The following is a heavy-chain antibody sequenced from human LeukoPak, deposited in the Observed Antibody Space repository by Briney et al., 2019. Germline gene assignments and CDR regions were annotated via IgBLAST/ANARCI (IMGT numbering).Heavy chain of an antibody. V-gene: IGHV1-46*01. CDR3: ARERSSGYNDAFDI. Sequence: GASVKVSCKASGYTFTRYYMHWVRQAPGQGLEWMGIINPSGGNTNYAQKFQGRVTITRDMSTSTVYMELSSLRSKDTAVYYCARERSSGYNDAFDISGHGKMVTVSS. CDR1: GYTFTRYY. J-gene: IGHJ3*02. CDR2: INPSGGNT. D-gene: IGHD3-22*01.